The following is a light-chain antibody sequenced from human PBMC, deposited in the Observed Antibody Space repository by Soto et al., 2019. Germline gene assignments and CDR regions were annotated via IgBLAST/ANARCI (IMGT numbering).Light chain of an antibody. CDR1: QSVSSSY. CDR2: GAS. J-gene: IGKJ4*01. CDR3: QQYGSSPLT. V-gene: IGKV3-20*01. Sequence: EIVLTQSPGTLSLSPGERATLSGRASQSVSSSYLAWYQQKPGQAPRLLIYGASSRATGIPDRVSGSGSGTDFSLTISRLEPEDFAVYYCQQYGSSPLTFGGGTKVDIK.